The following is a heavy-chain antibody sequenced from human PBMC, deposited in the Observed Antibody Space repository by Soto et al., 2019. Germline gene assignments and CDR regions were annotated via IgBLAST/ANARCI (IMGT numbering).Heavy chain of an antibody. J-gene: IGHJ4*02. CDR2: ISGYNGYP. CDR3: ARASAGALYDF. V-gene: IGHV1-18*01. Sequence: QVQLVQSGAEVRKPGASVNVSCKTSGYIFTNYGVAWVRQAPAQGLELVAWISGYNGYPKYTQKFQGRVTVTTDTSARTGYIELRNLKSDDTDVYYCARASAGALYDFWGQGTLVTVSS. CDR1: GYIFTNYG.